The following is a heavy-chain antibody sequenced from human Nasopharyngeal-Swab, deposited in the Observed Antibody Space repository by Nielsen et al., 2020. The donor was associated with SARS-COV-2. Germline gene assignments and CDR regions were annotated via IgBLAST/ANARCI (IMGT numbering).Heavy chain of an antibody. J-gene: IGHJ4*02. CDR2: ISGSGGST. CDR3: AKDLGVESPLWFDY. CDR1: GFTSSSYA. V-gene: IGHV3-23*01. D-gene: IGHD3-16*01. Sequence: GGSLRLSCTASGFTSSSYAMSWVRQAPGKGLEWVSEISGSGGSTYYAESVKGRFTISRDNSKNTLYLQMSSLRAEDTAIYYCAKDLGVESPLWFDYWGQGTLLTVSS.